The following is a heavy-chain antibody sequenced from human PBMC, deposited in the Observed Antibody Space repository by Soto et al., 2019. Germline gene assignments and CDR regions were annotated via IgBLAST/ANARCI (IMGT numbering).Heavy chain of an antibody. J-gene: IGHJ3*02. V-gene: IGHV4-31*03. CDR3: ARGYYYDSSGRTHAFDI. CDR1: GGSISSGGYY. CDR2: IYYSGST. D-gene: IGHD3-22*01. Sequence: QVQLQESGPGLVKPSQTLSLTCTVSGGSISSGGYYWSWIRQHPGKGLEWIGYIYYSGSTYYNPSLKSRVTISVDTSKNQFSLKLSSVTAADTAVYYCARGYYYDSSGRTHAFDIWGQGTMVTVSS.